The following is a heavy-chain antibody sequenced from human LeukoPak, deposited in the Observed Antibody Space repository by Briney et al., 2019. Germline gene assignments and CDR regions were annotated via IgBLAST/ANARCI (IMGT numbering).Heavy chain of an antibody. V-gene: IGHV4-39*07. J-gene: IGHJ4*02. CDR3: ARDPSGYYSLDYFDY. CDR1: GGSISSSSYY. Sequence: PSETLSLTCTVSGGSISSSSYYWGWIRQPPGKGLEWIGSIYYSGSTYYNPSLKSRVTISVDTSKNQFSLKLSSVTAADTAVYYCARDPSGYYSLDYFDYWGQGTLVTVSS. CDR2: IYYSGST. D-gene: IGHD3-22*01.